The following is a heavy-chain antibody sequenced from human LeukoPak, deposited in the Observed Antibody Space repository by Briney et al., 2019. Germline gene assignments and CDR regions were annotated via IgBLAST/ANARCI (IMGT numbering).Heavy chain of an antibody. CDR1: GFTFSDYY. J-gene: IGHJ4*02. Sequence: PGGSLRLSCAASGFTFSDYYMNWIRQAPGKGLEWGAYISGSSTNTKHAVSVKGRLTIYRDNAKNSLYLQMTSLRAEDTAVYYCARSRGVTTSYNFDYWGQGTLVTVSS. CDR3: ARSRGVTTSYNFDY. D-gene: IGHD4-17*01. V-gene: IGHV3-11*03. CDR2: ISGSSTNT.